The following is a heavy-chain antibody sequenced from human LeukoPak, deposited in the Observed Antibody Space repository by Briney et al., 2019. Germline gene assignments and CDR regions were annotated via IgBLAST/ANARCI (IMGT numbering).Heavy chain of an antibody. CDR3: ARDTNNGLDV. V-gene: IGHV3-11*01. J-gene: IGHJ6*02. Sequence: PGGSLRLSCAASGFTFNDYYIESVCQAPGKGVEWVSYISSSGLTTVYADSVKGRSTITRDNAHNFMSLQMNSLRPEDTAVYYCARDTNNGLDVWGRGTTVTVSS. D-gene: IGHD1-20*01. CDR2: ISSSGLTT. CDR1: GFTFNDYY.